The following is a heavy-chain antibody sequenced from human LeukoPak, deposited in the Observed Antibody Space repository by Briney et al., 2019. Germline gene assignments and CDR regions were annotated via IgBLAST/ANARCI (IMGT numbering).Heavy chain of an antibody. J-gene: IGHJ4*02. Sequence: PGGSLRLSCAASGFTFDDYTMHWVRQAPGKGLEWVSLISWDGGSTYYADSVKGRFTISRDNSKNSLYLQMNSLRTEGTALYYCAKDLAAAGTFGVALYYFDYWGQGTLVTVSS. V-gene: IGHV3-43*01. D-gene: IGHD6-13*01. CDR3: AKDLAAAGTFGVALYYFDY. CDR1: GFTFDDYT. CDR2: ISWDGGST.